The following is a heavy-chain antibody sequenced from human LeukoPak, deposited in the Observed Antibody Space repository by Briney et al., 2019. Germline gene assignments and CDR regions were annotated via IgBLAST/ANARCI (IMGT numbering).Heavy chain of an antibody. V-gene: IGHV4-4*07. D-gene: IGHD6-13*01. CDR3: ARDLDEQLAFDY. Sequence: SETLSLTCTVSGGSISSYYWSWIRPPAGKGLEWIGRIYTSGSTNYNPSLKSRVTMSVDTSKNQFSLKLSSVTAADTAVYYCARDLDEQLAFDYWGQGTLVTASS. CDR1: GGSISSYY. J-gene: IGHJ4*02. CDR2: IYTSGST.